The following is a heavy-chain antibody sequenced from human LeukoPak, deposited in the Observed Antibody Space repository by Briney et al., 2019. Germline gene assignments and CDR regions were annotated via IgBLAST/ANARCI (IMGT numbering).Heavy chain of an antibody. D-gene: IGHD6-13*01. J-gene: IGHJ4*02. CDR1: GFSVSNDV. V-gene: IGHV3-23*01. CDR3: AKDRLDGAAAEY. CDR2: ISTSGAGT. Sequence: KTAGCLRLACAASGFSVSNDVMSWVRETPGKGLEWVSVISTSGAGTYYAESVKGRFTLSRANSKNTVYLQMHSLRAEDTALYHCAKDRLDGAAAEYWGQGNLVTVSS.